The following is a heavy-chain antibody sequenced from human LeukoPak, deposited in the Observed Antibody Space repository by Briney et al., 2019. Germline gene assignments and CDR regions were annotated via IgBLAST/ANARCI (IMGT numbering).Heavy chain of an antibody. J-gene: IGHJ5*02. Sequence: SETLSLXCTVSGYSISSGYYWGSIRQPPGKGLEWIGSIYHSGSTYYNPSLKSRVTISVDTSKNQFSLKLSSVTAADTAVYYCARASIVVVHRTNWFDPWGQGTLVTVSS. D-gene: IGHD3-22*01. V-gene: IGHV4-38-2*02. CDR2: IYHSGST. CDR3: ARASIVVVHRTNWFDP. CDR1: GYSISSGYY.